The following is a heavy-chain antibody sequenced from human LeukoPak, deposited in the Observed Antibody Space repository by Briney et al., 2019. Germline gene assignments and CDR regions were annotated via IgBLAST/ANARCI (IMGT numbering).Heavy chain of an antibody. Sequence: PGGSLRLSCAASGFTFDDYTMHWVRQVPGKGLQWVSLITWDGGSTFYADSVKGRFTISRDNSKKSLSLQMYGLSTEDTALYYCARERRRVIDYWGQGTLVTVCS. J-gene: IGHJ4*02. CDR3: ARERRRVIDY. D-gene: IGHD1-26*01. V-gene: IGHV3-43*01. CDR1: GFTFDDYT. CDR2: ITWDGGST.